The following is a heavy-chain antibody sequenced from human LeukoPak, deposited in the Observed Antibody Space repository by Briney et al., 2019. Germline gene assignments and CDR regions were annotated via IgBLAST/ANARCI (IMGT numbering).Heavy chain of an antibody. CDR3: ARQLYYYDSSGYFDY. CDR2: IYYSGST. V-gene: IGHV4-39*01. J-gene: IGHJ4*02. CDR1: GGSISSSSYY. D-gene: IGHD3-22*01. Sequence: SETLSLTCTVSGGSISSSSYYWGWIRQPPGKGLEWIGSIYYSGSTYYNPSLYSRVTISVDTSKNQFSLKLSSVTAADSAVYYCARQLYYYDSSGYFDYWGQGTLVTVSS.